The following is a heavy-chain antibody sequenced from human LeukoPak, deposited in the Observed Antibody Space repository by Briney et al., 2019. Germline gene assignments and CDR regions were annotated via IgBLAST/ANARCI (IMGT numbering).Heavy chain of an antibody. CDR2: IKEDGSEK. D-gene: IGHD1-1*01. Sequence: PGGPLRLSCAASGFTFKNYAMAWVRQAPGKGLEWVANIKEDGSEKYYVDSVKGRFTISRDNAKNSLYLQMNSLRAEDTAVYYCARDRSKVHGLLDYWGQGTLVTVSS. CDR1: GFTFKNYA. CDR3: ARDRSKVHGLLDY. J-gene: IGHJ4*02. V-gene: IGHV3-7*01.